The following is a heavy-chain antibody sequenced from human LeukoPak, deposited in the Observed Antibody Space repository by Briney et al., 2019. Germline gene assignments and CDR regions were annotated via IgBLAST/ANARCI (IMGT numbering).Heavy chain of an antibody. D-gene: IGHD3-22*01. CDR3: ARTIIGGYYDSSGYINWFDP. J-gene: IGHJ5*02. CDR2: INHSGST. CDR1: GGSFSGYY. Sequence: SETLSLTCAVYGGSFSGYYWSWIRQPPGKGLEWIGEINHSGSTNYNPSLKSRVTISVDTSKNQFSLKLSSVTAADTAVYYCARTIIGGYYDSSGYINWFDPWGQGTLVTVSS. V-gene: IGHV4-34*01.